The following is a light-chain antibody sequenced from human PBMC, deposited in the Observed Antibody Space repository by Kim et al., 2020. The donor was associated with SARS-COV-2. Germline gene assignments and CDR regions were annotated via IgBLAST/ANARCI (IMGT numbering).Light chain of an antibody. J-gene: IGKJ4*01. CDR3: QQYKSYRPLT. CDR2: KAS. CDR1: QPVDTW. V-gene: IGKV1-5*03. Sequence: SKGATVTITCRASQPVDTWLAWYQFRPGQAPKLLIYKASALESGVSSRFTARGFGTDFTLTINNLQPDDSATYYCQQYKSYRPLTFGGGTKLEI.